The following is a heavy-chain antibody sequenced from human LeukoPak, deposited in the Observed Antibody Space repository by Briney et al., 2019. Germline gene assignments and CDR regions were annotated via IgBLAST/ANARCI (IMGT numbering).Heavy chain of an antibody. V-gene: IGHV4-4*02. Sequence: PSETLSLTCAVSGGSIFSSYWWSWVRQPPGKGLEWIGEIYHSGSTKYNPSLKSRVTISVDTSKNQFSLKLSSVTAADTALYYCARVEGGTYVNYWGQGTLVTVSS. CDR2: IYHSGST. D-gene: IGHD1-26*01. CDR3: ARVEGGTYVNY. J-gene: IGHJ4*02. CDR1: GGSIFSSYW.